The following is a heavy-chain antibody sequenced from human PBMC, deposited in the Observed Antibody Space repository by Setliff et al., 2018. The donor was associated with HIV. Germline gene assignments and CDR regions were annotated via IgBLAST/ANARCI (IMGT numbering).Heavy chain of an antibody. V-gene: IGHV4-34*01. CDR3: ARDPTTGVDY. J-gene: IGHJ4*02. CDR2: INYSGHT. Sequence: SETLSLTCAVYGGSFSGFYWSWIRQPPGKGLEWIGEINYSGHTNYNSSLKSRVTISVDTSKNQFSVKLNSVTAADTAMYYCARDPTTGVDYWGQGTLVTVSS. CDR1: GGSFSGFY. D-gene: IGHD4-4*01.